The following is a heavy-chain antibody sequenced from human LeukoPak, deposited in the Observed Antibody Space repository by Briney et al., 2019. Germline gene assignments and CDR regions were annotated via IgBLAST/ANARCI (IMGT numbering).Heavy chain of an antibody. V-gene: IGHV3-66*01. J-gene: IGHJ4*02. CDR1: GFTVSSKY. D-gene: IGHD1-26*01. CDR3: ARVQDSGLFRWF. CDR2: IYDDSST. Sequence: GGSLILSCAASGFTVSSKYMSWVRQAPGKGLEWVSVIYDDSSTFYAGSVKGRFSISRDNSKNTLYLQMNSLRAEDTGVYYCARVQDSGLFRWFWGQGTLVTVSS.